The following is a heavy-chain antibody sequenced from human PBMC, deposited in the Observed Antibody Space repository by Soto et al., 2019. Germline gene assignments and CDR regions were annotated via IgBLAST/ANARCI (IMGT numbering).Heavy chain of an antibody. V-gene: IGHV3-23*01. CDR2: ISGTGGST. CDR3: AKEYKAGYDFLFAFDV. D-gene: IGHD5-12*01. Sequence: GGSLRLSCAASGFTFSSFAMSWVRQAPGKGLEWVSGISGTGGSTYYADSVKGRFTISRDNSKNTLFLQMNSLRAEDTAIYFCAKEYKAGYDFLFAFDVCGQGTMVTVSS. CDR1: GFTFSSFA. J-gene: IGHJ3*01.